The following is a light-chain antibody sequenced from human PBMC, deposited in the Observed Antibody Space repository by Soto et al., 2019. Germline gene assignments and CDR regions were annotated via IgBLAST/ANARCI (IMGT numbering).Light chain of an antibody. V-gene: IGKV3-20*01. CDR2: GAS. CDR1: QSLSSSF. CDR3: LQYASPLYT. Sequence: VLTQSPGTLSLSPGERATLSCRASQSLSSSFLAWYQKKPGLAPRLLLYGASNRATGIPDRFSGSGSGTDFTLSISRLEPDDFAVYFCLQYASPLYTFGQGTKLEIK. J-gene: IGKJ2*01.